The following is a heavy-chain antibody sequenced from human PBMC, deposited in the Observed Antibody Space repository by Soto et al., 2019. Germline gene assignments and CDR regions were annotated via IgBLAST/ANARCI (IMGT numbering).Heavy chain of an antibody. V-gene: IGHV4-30-4*01. Sequence: SETLSLTCTVSGGSISSGDYYWSWIRQPPGKGLEWIGYIYYSGSTYYNPSLKSRVTISVDTSKNQFSLKLSSVTAAETAVYYCARGRMATINLDYWGQGTLVTVSS. J-gene: IGHJ4*02. CDR3: ARGRMATINLDY. D-gene: IGHD5-12*01. CDR2: IYYSGST. CDR1: GGSISSGDYY.